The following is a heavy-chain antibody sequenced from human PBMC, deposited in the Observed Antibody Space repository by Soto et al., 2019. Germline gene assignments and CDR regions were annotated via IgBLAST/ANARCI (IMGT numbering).Heavy chain of an antibody. J-gene: IGHJ3*02. CDR3: VRGPSHGAFDI. CDR1: GSTLSTYD. Sequence: QVQLVESGGDVVQPGRSLRLSCAASGSTLSTYDILWVRQAPGKGLEWVAHIVPDGSRAYYADSVKGRFTISRDNARNTVYLQLNSLRPEDPAVYHCVRGPSHGAFDIWGQGTLVTVSS. CDR2: IVPDGSRA. V-gene: IGHV3-30-3*01.